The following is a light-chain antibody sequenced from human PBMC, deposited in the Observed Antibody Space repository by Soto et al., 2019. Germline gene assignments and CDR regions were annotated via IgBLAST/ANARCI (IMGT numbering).Light chain of an antibody. Sequence: QAVVTQPASVSGSPGQSITISCTGTSSDVGGYNYVSWYQQHPGKAPKLMIYDVSNRPSGVSNRFSGSKSGNTASLTISGLQAEDEADYYRSSYTSSSTLYVFGTGTKLTVL. V-gene: IGLV2-14*01. CDR1: SSDVGGYNY. J-gene: IGLJ1*01. CDR2: DVS. CDR3: SSYTSSSTLYV.